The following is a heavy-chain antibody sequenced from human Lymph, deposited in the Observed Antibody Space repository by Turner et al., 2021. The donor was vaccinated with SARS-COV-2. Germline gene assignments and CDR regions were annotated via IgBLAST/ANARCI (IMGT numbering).Heavy chain of an antibody. V-gene: IGHV4-31*03. CDR1: GGSISSGGYY. D-gene: IGHD3-10*01. Sequence: QVQLQESGPGLVKPSQTLSLTCTVSGGSISSGGYYWSWIRQHPGEGLEWIGYIYYSGSTYYNPSLKSRVTISVDTSKNQFSLKLSSVTAADTAVYYCARGPITMFRGALWSFDIWGQGTMVTVSS. CDR3: ARGPITMFRGALWSFDI. CDR2: IYYSGST. J-gene: IGHJ3*02.